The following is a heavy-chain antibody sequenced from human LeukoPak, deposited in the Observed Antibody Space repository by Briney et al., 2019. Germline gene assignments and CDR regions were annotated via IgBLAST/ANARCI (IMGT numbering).Heavy chain of an antibody. J-gene: IGHJ4*02. CDR1: GFTFSSYS. D-gene: IGHD6-19*01. CDR2: ISSSSSTI. CDR3: AREMIAVAVNFDY. V-gene: IGHV3-48*01. Sequence: GGSLRLSCAASGFTFSSYSMNWVRQAPGKRLEWVSYISSSSSTIYYADSVKGRFTISRDNAKNSLYLQMNSLRAEDTAVYYCAREMIAVAVNFDYWGQGTLVTVSS.